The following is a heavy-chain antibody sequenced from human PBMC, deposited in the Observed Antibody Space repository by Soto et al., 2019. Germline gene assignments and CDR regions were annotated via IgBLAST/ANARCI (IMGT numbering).Heavy chain of an antibody. CDR3: ARGAAAGMDYYYCGMDV. CDR2: INSGNGNT. D-gene: IGHD6-13*01. CDR1: GYTFTNYA. V-gene: IGHV1-3*01. J-gene: IGHJ6*02. Sequence: ASVKFSCKASGYTFTNYAVHWVRQAPGQRLEWMGWINSGNGNTKYSQKFQGRVTITADESTSTAYMELSSLRSEDTAVYYCARGAAAGMDYYYCGMDVWGQGTTVTVSS.